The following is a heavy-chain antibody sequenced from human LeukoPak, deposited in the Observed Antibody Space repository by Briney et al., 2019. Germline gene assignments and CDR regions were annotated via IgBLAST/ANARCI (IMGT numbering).Heavy chain of an antibody. CDR3: ARGPTYQPIDF. J-gene: IGHJ4*02. CDR1: AGSISSSNYY. Sequence: SSETLSFNSTVSAGSISSSNYYWRWIRQPLGKGLEFIASIHYREPPYYIPSLKSRVTISVDTSKNHFSLKLSSVTAADTAVYYCARGPTYQPIDFWGQGTLVTVSS. D-gene: IGHD2-2*01. CDR2: IHYREPP. V-gene: IGHV4-39*02.